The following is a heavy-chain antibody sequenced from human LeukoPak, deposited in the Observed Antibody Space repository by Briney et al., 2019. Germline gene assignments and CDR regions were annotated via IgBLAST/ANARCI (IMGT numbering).Heavy chain of an antibody. D-gene: IGHD6-19*01. CDR3: ARGPLAVAGAFDI. V-gene: IGHV3-21*01. J-gene: IGHJ3*02. Sequence: HGGSLRLSCAASGFTFSSYSMNWVRQAPGKGLEWVSSISSSSSYIYYADSVKGRFTISRDNAKNSLYLQMNSLRAEDTAVYYCARGPLAVAGAFDIWGQGTMVAVPS. CDR1: GFTFSSYS. CDR2: ISSSSSYI.